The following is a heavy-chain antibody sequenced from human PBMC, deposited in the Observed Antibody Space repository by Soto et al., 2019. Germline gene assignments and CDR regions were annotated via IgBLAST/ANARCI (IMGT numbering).Heavy chain of an antibody. J-gene: IGHJ4*02. Sequence: GGSLILSCAASGFTFSSYAMHWVRQAPGKGLEWVAVISYDGSNKYYADSVKGRFTISRDNSKNTLYLQMNSLRAEDTAVYYCARRGSGSLGVDYWGQGTLVTGSS. CDR2: ISYDGSNK. CDR1: GFTFSSYA. CDR3: ARRGSGSLGVDY. V-gene: IGHV3-30-3*01. D-gene: IGHD1-26*01.